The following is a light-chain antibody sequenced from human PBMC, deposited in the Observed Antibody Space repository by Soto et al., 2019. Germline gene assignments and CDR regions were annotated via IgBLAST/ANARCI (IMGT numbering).Light chain of an antibody. CDR1: QAINNY. V-gene: IGKV1-27*01. Sequence: DIQMTQSPASLSASVGDRVTITCRASQAINNYVAWYQQKPGQCPQLLIYAASTLQSGVPSRFSGSGSGTDFTLTISSLQPEDVATYYCQKYDSVLLIFGGGTKVEVQ. CDR2: AAS. CDR3: QKYDSVLLI. J-gene: IGKJ4*01.